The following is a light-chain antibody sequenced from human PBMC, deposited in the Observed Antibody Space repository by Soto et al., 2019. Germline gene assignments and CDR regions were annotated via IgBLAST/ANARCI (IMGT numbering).Light chain of an antibody. CDR2: LNSDGSH. Sequence: QLVLTQSPSASASLGASVKLTCTLNSGHSSYAIAWHQQQPEKGPRYLMKLNSDGSHSKGDGIPDRFSGSSSGAERYLTISSLQSEDEADYYCQTWDTGIRVVFGGGTKPTVL. CDR3: QTWDTGIRVV. V-gene: IGLV4-69*01. CDR1: SGHSSYA. J-gene: IGLJ2*01.